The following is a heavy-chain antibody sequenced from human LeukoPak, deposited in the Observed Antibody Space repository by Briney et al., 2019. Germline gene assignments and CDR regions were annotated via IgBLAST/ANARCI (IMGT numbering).Heavy chain of an antibody. J-gene: IGHJ2*01. D-gene: IGHD5-18*01. Sequence: GGSLRLSCAASGFTFSIYAMSWVRQAPGKGLEWVSTISGSGGSTYYADSVKGRFTISRDNSKNTLYLQMNSLRAEDTAVYYCAKDTASSWWYFDLWGRGTLVTVSS. V-gene: IGHV3-23*01. CDR1: GFTFSIYA. CDR3: AKDTASSWWYFDL. CDR2: ISGSGGST.